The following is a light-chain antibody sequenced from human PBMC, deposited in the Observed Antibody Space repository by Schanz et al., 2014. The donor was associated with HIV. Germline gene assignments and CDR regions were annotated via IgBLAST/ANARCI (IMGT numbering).Light chain of an antibody. V-gene: IGLV1-44*01. CDR1: SSNLGSNT. J-gene: IGLJ3*02. Sequence: QSVLTQPPSASGTPGQRVTISCSGSSSNLGSNTVNWYQQLPGTAPKLLIYSNNQRPSGVPDRFSGSKSGTSASLAISGLQSEDEADYYCAAWDDSLGGPVFGGGTKLTVL. CDR3: AAWDDSLGGPV. CDR2: SNN.